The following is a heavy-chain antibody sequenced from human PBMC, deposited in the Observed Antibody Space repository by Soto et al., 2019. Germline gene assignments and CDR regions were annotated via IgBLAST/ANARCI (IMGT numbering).Heavy chain of an antibody. Sequence: EVQLVESGGGLVQPGGSLRLSCAASGFTFSSYWMSWVRQAPGKGLEWVANIKQDGSEKYYVDSVKGRFTISRDNAKTSLYLQMNSLRAEDTAVYYCARDGSGLKLDAFDIWGQGTMVTVSS. V-gene: IGHV3-7*01. CDR1: GFTFSSYW. CDR2: IKQDGSEK. CDR3: ARDGSGLKLDAFDI. J-gene: IGHJ3*02. D-gene: IGHD3-10*01.